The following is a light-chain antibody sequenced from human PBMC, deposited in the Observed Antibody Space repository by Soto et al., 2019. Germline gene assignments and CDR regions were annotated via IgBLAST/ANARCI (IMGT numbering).Light chain of an antibody. V-gene: IGKV1-39*01. Sequence: DIQMTQSPSSLSASVGDRVTITCRASQSISIYLNWYQQKPGKAPNLLIYTTSNLESGVPSRFSGSGSGTDFTPTISSLQPEDVATYFCQQSYSRPRTFGQGTKVDIK. CDR1: QSISIY. CDR2: TTS. CDR3: QQSYSRPRT. J-gene: IGKJ1*01.